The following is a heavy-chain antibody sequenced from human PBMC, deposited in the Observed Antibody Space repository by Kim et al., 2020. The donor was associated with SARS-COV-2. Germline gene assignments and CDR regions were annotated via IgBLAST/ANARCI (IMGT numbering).Heavy chain of an antibody. D-gene: IGHD6-13*01. V-gene: IGHV4-34*01. J-gene: IGHJ3*02. CDR3: ATERSSDGSYSSSWEWTEGGAFDI. CDR1: GGSFSGYY. Sequence: SETLSLTCAVYGGSFSGYYWSWIRQPPGKGLEWIGEINHSGSTNYNPSLKSRVTISVDTSKNQFSLKLSSVTAADTAVYYCATERSSDGSYSSSWEWTEGGAFDIWGQGTMVTVSS. CDR2: INHSGST.